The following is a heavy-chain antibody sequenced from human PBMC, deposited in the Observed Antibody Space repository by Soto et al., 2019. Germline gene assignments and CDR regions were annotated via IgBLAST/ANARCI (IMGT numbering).Heavy chain of an antibody. D-gene: IGHD1-26*01. CDR3: TRVGATRMDV. Sequence: EVQLVESGGGLVQPGGSLRLSCAASGFTFSAYWMHWVRQAPGKGLEWVSRISYDGVGANYADSVQGRFSISRDNVKQMLYLEMNSLRPEDTAVYYCTRVGATRMDVWGQGTKVTVSP. V-gene: IGHV3-74*01. J-gene: IGHJ6*01. CDR2: ISYDGVGA. CDR1: GFTFSAYW.